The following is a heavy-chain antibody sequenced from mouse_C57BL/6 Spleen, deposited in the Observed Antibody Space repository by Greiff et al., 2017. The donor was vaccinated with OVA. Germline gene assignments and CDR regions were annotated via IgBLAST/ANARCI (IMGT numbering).Heavy chain of an antibody. V-gene: IGHV5-17*01. CDR1: GFTFSDYG. CDR3: ARGGLQAWFAY. J-gene: IGHJ3*01. CDR2: ISSGSSTI. D-gene: IGHD2-4*01. Sequence: EVQVVESGGGLVKPGGSLKLSCAASGFTFSDYGMHWVRQAPEKGLEWVAYISSGSSTIYYADTVKGRFTISRDNAKNTLFLQMTSLRSEDTAMYYCARGGLQAWFAYWGQGTLVTVSA.